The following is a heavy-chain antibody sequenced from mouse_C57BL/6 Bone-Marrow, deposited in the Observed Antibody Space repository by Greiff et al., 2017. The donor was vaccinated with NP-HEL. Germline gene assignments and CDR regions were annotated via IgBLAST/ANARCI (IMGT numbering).Heavy chain of an antibody. V-gene: IGHV1-82*01. CDR1: GYAFSSSW. D-gene: IGHD2-3*01. J-gene: IGHJ3*01. CDR2: IYPGDGDT. Sequence: VQLQQSGPELVKPGASVKISCKASGYAFSSSWMNWVKQRPGKGLEWIGRIYPGDGDTNYNGKFKGKATLTADKSSSTAYMQLSSLTSEDSAVYFCARRDDGYYSWFAYWGQGTLVTVSA. CDR3: ARRDDGYYSWFAY.